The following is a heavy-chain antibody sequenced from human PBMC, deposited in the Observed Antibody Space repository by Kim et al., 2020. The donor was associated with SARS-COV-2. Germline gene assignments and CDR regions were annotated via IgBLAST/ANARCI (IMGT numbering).Heavy chain of an antibody. D-gene: IGHD3-10*01. CDR1: GGSFSGYY. CDR2: INHSGST. CDR3: ARAVYYYGSGSYYNFYYYYGMDV. J-gene: IGHJ6*02. Sequence: SETLSLTCAVYGGSFSGYYWSWIRQPPGKGLEWIGEINHSGSTNYNPSLKSRVTISVDTSKNQFSLKLSSVTAADTAVYYCARAVYYYGSGSYYNFYYYYGMDVWGQGTTVTVSS. V-gene: IGHV4-34*01.